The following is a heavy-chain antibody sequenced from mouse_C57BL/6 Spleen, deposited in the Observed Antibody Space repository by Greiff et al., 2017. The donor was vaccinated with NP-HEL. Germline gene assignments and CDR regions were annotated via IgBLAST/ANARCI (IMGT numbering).Heavy chain of an antibody. J-gene: IGHJ3*01. Sequence: EVKLMESGGGLVKPGGSLKLSCAASGFTFSSYAMSWVRQTPEKRLEWVATISDGGSYTYYPDNVKGRFTISRDNAKNNLYLQMSHLKSEDTAMYYCARQTGTGARDWLAYWGQGTLVTVSA. D-gene: IGHD4-1*01. CDR3: ARQTGTGARDWLAY. CDR2: ISDGGSYT. CDR1: GFTFSSYA. V-gene: IGHV5-4*03.